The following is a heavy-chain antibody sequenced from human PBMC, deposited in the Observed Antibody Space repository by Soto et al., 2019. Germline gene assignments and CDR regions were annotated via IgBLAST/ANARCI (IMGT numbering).Heavy chain of an antibody. CDR1: GFTFSNAW. CDR2: IKSKTDGGTT. V-gene: IGHV3-15*07. J-gene: IGHJ4*02. CDR3: ARWRGYPHTVY. D-gene: IGHD3-3*01. Sequence: EVQLVESGGGLVKPGGSLRLSCAASGFTFSNAWMNWVRQAPGKGLEWVGRIKSKTDGGTTDYAAPVKGRFTISRDDSNNTLYLQMNSLKTEDTAVYYCARWRGYPHTVYWGQGTLVTVSS.